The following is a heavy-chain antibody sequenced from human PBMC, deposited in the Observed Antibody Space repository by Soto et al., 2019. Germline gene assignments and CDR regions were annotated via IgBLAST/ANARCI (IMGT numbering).Heavy chain of an antibody. J-gene: IGHJ3*02. Sequence: QLHLVQSGAVVKKPGASVTVSCSASGYPVTAYYMHWVRQAPGRGLEWMGGINPATGAAKNTTTFQGRVTMTRDTSTSTVFMELSGLTSEARAVCYCARGGGVAVAGSAAFEMWGQGTLVTVSS. V-gene: IGHV1-2*02. D-gene: IGHD6-19*01. CDR2: INPATGAA. CDR1: GYPVTAYY. CDR3: ARGGGVAVAGSAAFEM.